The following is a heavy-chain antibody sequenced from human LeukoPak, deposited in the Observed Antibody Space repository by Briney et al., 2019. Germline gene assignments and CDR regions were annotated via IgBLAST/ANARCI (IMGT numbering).Heavy chain of an antibody. CDR1: GDSISNFY. CDR3: AHLVGGYCSGTSCHDAFDI. V-gene: IGHV4-4*07. CDR2: FCTSGTT. J-gene: IGHJ3*02. Sequence: SETLSLTCTISGDSISNFYWNWIRQPAGRGLQWIGRFCTSGTTNYNPPLKSRVTMSVDRPRNQISLNLTSVTAADTAIYYCAHLVGGYCSGTSCHDAFDIWGQGTRVTVSS. D-gene: IGHD2-2*01.